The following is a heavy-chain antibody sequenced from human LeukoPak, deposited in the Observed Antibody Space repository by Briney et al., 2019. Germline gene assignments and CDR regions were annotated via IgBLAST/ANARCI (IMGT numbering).Heavy chain of an antibody. CDR3: TTNSALTGTTSYSYYYGMDV. CDR2: IRSKAYGGTT. D-gene: IGHD1-7*01. J-gene: IGHJ6*02. CDR1: GFTFGDYA. Sequence: GGSLRLSCTASGFTFGDYAMSWVRQAPGKGLEWVGFIRSKAYGGTTDYAAPVKGRFTISRDDSKNTLYLQMNSLKTEDTAVYYCTTNSALTGTTSYSYYYGMDVWGQGTTVTVSS. V-gene: IGHV3-49*04.